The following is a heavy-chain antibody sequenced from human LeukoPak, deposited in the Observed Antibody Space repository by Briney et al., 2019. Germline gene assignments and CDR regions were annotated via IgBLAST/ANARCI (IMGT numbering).Heavy chain of an antibody. CDR2: ISRSSTYI. J-gene: IGHJ4*02. CDR3: AVEGYSSSWYLG. D-gene: IGHD6-13*01. Sequence: GGSLRLSCAASGFSFSLYSMNWVRQAPGKGLEWVSSISRSSTYIYYADSVKGRFTISRDNAKNSLYLQMNSLRAEDTAVYYCAVEGYSSSWYLGWGQGTLVTVSS. V-gene: IGHV3-21*01. CDR1: GFSFSLYS.